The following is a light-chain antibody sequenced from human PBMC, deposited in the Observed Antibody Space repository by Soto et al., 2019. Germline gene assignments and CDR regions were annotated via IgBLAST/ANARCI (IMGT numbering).Light chain of an antibody. CDR1: QSVSSSY. V-gene: IGKV3-20*01. J-gene: IGKJ5*01. Sequence: EIVLTQSPGTLSLSPGERATLSCRASQSVSSSYLAWYQQKPGQAPRLLFYGASSRATGIPDRFSGSGSGTDFTLTISRLEPEDFAVYYCQQYGSSPPLITFGQGTRLEIK. CDR3: QQYGSSPPLIT. CDR2: GAS.